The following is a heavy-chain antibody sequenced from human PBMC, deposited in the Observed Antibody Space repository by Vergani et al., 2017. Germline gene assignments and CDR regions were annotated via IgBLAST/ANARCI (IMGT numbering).Heavy chain of an antibody. J-gene: IGHJ3*01. CDR3: ARDRRPEMATIWSQGIDV. V-gene: IGHV1-2*02. CDR1: GYTFSDDY. D-gene: IGHD5-24*01. CDR2: INSHTGAT. Sequence: QVQLVQSGAEVRKPGASVKVFCKASGYTFSDDYMQWARQAPGQGLELMGWINSHTGATRYVEKFQGRVTMTRDTSISTAYMELRRLRYDDTAVYYCARDRRPEMATIWSQGIDVWGQGTMVTVSS.